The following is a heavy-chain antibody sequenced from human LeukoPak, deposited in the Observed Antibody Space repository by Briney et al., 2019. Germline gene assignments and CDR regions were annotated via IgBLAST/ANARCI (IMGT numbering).Heavy chain of an antibody. J-gene: IGHJ4*02. Sequence: GGSLRLSCAASGFTFDDYAMHWVRQAPGKGLEWVSLFSWDGGSTYYADSVKGRFTISRDNSKNSLYLQMNSLRAEDTALYYCAKSASLGYDSSGPLDYWGQGTLVTVSS. CDR1: GFTFDDYA. CDR2: FSWDGGST. D-gene: IGHD3-22*01. V-gene: IGHV3-43D*04. CDR3: AKSASLGYDSSGPLDY.